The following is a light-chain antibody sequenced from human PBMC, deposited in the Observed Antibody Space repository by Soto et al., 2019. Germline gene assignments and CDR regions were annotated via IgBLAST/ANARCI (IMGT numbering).Light chain of an antibody. V-gene: IGKV1-39*01. CDR1: QSISTF. CDR3: QQSYSTPPT. J-gene: IGKJ4*01. CDR2: EAS. Sequence: DIQMTQSPSSLSASVGDSVTIACRASQSISTFLNWYQQRPGTAPNLLISEASTLQSGVPPRFSGSGSGTEFTLAISSLQAEDFATYFGQQSYSTPPTFGGGTTVE.